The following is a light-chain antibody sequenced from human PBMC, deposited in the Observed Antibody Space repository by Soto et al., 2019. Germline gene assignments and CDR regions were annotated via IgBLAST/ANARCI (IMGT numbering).Light chain of an antibody. CDR2: GAS. CDR1: QSVSSN. V-gene: IGKV3-15*01. CDR3: QQYNNWPKT. J-gene: IGKJ1*01. Sequence: IVMTQSPATLSVSPGERATLSCRASQSVSSNLACYQQKPDQAPRLLIYGASSRPTGMPARFSGSGSGTEFTLTISSLQSEDFAVYYCQQYNNWPKTFGQGTRWIS.